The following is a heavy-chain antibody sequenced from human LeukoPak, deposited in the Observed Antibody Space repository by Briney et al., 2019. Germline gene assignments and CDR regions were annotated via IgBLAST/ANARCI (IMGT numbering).Heavy chain of an antibody. V-gene: IGHV3-48*02. CDR3: AGDPIHAHMLPTYFDY. Sequence: PGGSLRLSCAASGFTFSSYSMNWVRQAPGKGLEWVSYISSSSSTIYYADSVKGRFTISRDNAKNSLYLQMNSLRDEDTAVYYCAGDPIHAHMLPTYFDYWGQGTLVTVSS. D-gene: IGHD4/OR15-4a*01. CDR1: GFTFSSYS. J-gene: IGHJ4*02. CDR2: ISSSSSTI.